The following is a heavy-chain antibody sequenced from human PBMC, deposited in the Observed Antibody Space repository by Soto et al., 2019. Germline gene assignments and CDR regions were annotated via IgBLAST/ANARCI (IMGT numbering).Heavy chain of an antibody. V-gene: IGHV1-3*05. Sequence: QVQLVQSGAEEKKPGASVKVSCKASGYTFTGYAMHWVRQAPGQRLEWMGWINAGNGNTKYSQKFQGRVTITRDTSASTAYMGRSSLRSEDRAVYYWARAVEVSADFDYWGQGTLVTVSS. CDR3: ARAVEVSADFDY. D-gene: IGHD1-1*01. J-gene: IGHJ4*02. CDR2: INAGNGNT. CDR1: GYTFTGYA.